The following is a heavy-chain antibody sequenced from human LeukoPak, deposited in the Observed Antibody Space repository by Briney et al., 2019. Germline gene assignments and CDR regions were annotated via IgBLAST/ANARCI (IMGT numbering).Heavy chain of an antibody. Sequence: GGSLRLSCAASGFTFDDYAMHWVRQAPGKGLEWVSLISWDAGSTYYADSVKGRFTISRDNSKNSLYLQMNSLRTEDTALYYCAKDTRRRDGYSFDYWGQGTLVTVSS. J-gene: IGHJ4*02. CDR2: ISWDAGST. CDR1: GFTFDDYA. D-gene: IGHD5-24*01. CDR3: AKDTRRRDGYSFDY. V-gene: IGHV3-43*01.